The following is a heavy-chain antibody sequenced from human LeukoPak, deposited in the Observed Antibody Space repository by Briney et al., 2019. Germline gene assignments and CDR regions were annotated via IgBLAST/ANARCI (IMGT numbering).Heavy chain of an antibody. D-gene: IGHD4-17*01. CDR2: IYTSGSS. Sequence: SETLSFTCTVSGGSINSYYWSWIRQPAGKGLEWLGRIYTSGSSNYNPSLKSRVTMSVDTSKNQFSLRLTSVTAADTAVYYCARAAYGDYRYYYFYLDVWGKGTTVTVSS. CDR3: ARAAYGDYRYYYFYLDV. CDR1: GGSINSYY. J-gene: IGHJ6*03. V-gene: IGHV4-4*07.